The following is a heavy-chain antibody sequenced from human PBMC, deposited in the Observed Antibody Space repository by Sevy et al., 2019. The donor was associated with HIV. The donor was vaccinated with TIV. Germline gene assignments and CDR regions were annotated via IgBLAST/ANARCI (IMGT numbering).Heavy chain of an antibody. Sequence: GGSLRLSCAASGFTFDDHTMHWVRQPPGKGLEWVSLISWDGGSTYYADSVKGRFTIYRDNSKNSLFLQMNSLGAEDTALYYCAKDMASEGGGAYYFDYWGQGTLVTVSS. J-gene: IGHJ4*02. CDR2: ISWDGGST. D-gene: IGHD3-16*01. V-gene: IGHV3-43*01. CDR1: GFTFDDHT. CDR3: AKDMASEGGGAYYFDY.